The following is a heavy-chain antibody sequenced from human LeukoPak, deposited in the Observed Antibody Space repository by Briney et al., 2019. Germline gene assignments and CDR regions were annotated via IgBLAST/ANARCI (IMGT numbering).Heavy chain of an antibody. CDR3: ARAVSGGLYYYYYMDV. V-gene: IGHV3-11*01. D-gene: IGHD3-10*01. CDR1: GFTFSDYY. J-gene: IGHJ6*03. Sequence: GGSLRLSCAASGFTFSDYYMSWIRQAPGKGLEWVSYISSSGSTIYYADSVKGRFTISRDNAKNSLYLQMNSLRAEDTAVYYCARAVSGGLYYYYYMDVWGKGTTVTDSS. CDR2: ISSSGSTI.